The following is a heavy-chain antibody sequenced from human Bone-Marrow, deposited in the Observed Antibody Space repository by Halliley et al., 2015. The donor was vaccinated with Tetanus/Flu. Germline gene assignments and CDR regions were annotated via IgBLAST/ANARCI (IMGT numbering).Heavy chain of an antibody. CDR3: ARWAPYDSSGYYSDN. J-gene: IGHJ4*02. Sequence: GYIFCSGGPYYHPPLKGRVTFSVDASQNQFSLKLTSVPAADTAVYYCARWAPYDSSGYYSDNWGQGTLVTVSS. D-gene: IGHD3-22*01. V-gene: IGHV4-31*02. CDR2: IFCSGGP.